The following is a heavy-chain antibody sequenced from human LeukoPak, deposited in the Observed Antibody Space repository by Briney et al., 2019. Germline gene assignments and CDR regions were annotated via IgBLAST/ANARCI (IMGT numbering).Heavy chain of an antibody. CDR3: ARENPSSGWTPYYYYYYMDV. J-gene: IGHJ6*03. CDR1: GGSISSSTYY. D-gene: IGHD6-19*01. Sequence: SETLSLTCTVSGGSISSSTYYWGWIRQPPGKGLEWIGNIYYSGNTYYNPSLQSRVTVSADTSKNQFSLKLSSVTAADTAVYYCARENPSSGWTPYYYYYYMDVWGKGTTVTISS. CDR2: IYYSGNT. V-gene: IGHV4-39*07.